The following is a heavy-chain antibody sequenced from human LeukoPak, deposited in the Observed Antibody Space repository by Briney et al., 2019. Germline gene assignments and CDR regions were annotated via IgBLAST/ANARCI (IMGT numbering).Heavy chain of an antibody. CDR3: ARDRGAGDIYFDY. J-gene: IGHJ4*02. CDR1: GFTFSSFW. D-gene: IGHD2-21*02. Sequence: SGGSLRLSCVVSGFTFSSFWMHWVRQAPGKGLEWVANIRQDGSEIYYVDSVKGRFTISRDDAKNSLYLQMNSLGAEDTAVYYCARDRGAGDIYFDYWGQGTLVTVSS. CDR2: IRQDGSEI. V-gene: IGHV3-7*05.